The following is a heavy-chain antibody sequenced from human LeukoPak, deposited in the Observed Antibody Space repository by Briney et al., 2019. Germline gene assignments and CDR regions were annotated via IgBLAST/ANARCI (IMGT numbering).Heavy chain of an antibody. CDR2: ISKDGSDK. J-gene: IGHJ4*02. D-gene: IGHD1-7*01. Sequence: GGSLRLSCAASGFTFSDYAMHWVRQAPGKGLEWVAVISKDGSDKYYPGSVGGRFTISRDNSKNTIYLQMDSLRAEDTAIYYCARDYWWNYDYWGQGTLVTVSS. V-gene: IGHV3-30-3*01. CDR3: ARDYWWNYDY. CDR1: GFTFSDYA.